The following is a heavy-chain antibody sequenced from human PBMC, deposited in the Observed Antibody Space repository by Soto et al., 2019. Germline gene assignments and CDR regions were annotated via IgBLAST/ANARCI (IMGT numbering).Heavy chain of an antibody. J-gene: IGHJ3*02. CDR3: ASYYDSSGYYAYPDAFDI. D-gene: IGHD3-22*01. CDR1: GGSISSSVYY. Sequence: SETLSLTCTVSGGSISSSVYYCGWIRQPPGKGLEWIGSIYYSGSTYYNPSLKSRVTISVDTSKNQFSLKLSSVTAADTAVYYCASYYDSSGYYAYPDAFDIWGQGTMVT. V-gene: IGHV4-39*01. CDR2: IYYSGST.